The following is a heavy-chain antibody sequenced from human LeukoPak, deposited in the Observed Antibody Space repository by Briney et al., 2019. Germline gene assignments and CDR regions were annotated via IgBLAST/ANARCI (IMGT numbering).Heavy chain of an antibody. Sequence: GGSLRLSCAASGFTFSSYAMHWVRQAPGKGLEWVAVISYDGSNKYYADSVKGRFTISRDNSKNTLYLQMNSLRAEDTAVYYCARDRYGDYPYYMDVWGKGTTVTVSS. CDR3: ARDRYGDYPYYMDV. CDR2: ISYDGSNK. J-gene: IGHJ6*03. D-gene: IGHD4-17*01. CDR1: GFTFSSYA. V-gene: IGHV3-30*04.